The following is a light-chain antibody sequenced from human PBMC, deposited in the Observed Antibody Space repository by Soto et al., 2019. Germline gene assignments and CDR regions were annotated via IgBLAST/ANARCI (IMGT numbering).Light chain of an antibody. J-gene: IGKJ5*01. CDR2: GAS. Sequence: EIVLTQSPATLSLSPGERATLSCRASQSVRNYLAWYQQKPGQAPRLLIYGASNRATGIPDRFSGSGSGTEFSFTVTSLQSEDFAVYYCQQYDQWPITFGQGTRLEIK. CDR3: QQYDQWPIT. CDR1: QSVRNY. V-gene: IGKV3D-15*01.